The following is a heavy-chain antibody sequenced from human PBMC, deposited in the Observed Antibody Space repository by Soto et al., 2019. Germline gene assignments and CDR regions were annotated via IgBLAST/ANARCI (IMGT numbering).Heavy chain of an antibody. CDR2: IKTDGSST. CDR3: ARVGVGHYEFDY. CDR1: GFTFSSYW. V-gene: IGHV3-74*01. Sequence: EVQLVESGGALVQPGGSLRLSCAASGFTFSSYWRHWVGQAPGEGLVWVSRIKTDGSSTSYADSVKGRFTISRDNAKNTMYLQMNSLRAEDTAVYYCARVGVGHYEFDYWGQGTLVTVSS. J-gene: IGHJ4*02. D-gene: IGHD3-16*01.